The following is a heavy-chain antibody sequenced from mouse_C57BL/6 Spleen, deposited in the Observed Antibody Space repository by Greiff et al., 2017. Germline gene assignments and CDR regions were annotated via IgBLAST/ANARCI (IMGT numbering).Heavy chain of an antibody. CDR2: IAPSDSYT. D-gene: IGHD1-1*01. CDR1: GYTFTSYW. V-gene: IGHV1-50*01. J-gene: IGHJ2*01. CDR3: ALEDYYGNDY. Sequence: QVQLQQPGAELVKPGASVKLSCKASGYTFTSYWMQWVKQRPGQGLEWIGEIAPSDSYTNYNQKFKGKTTLTVDTSSSTAYMQLSSLTSEDAAVYYCALEDYYGNDYWGQGTTLTVTS.